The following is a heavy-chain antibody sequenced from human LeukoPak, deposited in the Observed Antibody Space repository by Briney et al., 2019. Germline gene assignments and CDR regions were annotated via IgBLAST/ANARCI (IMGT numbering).Heavy chain of an antibody. CDR3: ARSGEGGGYYFDY. V-gene: IGHV4-34*01. Sequence: PSETLSLTCAVYGGSFSGYYWSWIRQPPGKGLEWIGEINHSGSTNYNPSLKSRVTISVDTSKDQFSLKLSSVTAADTAVYYCARSGEGGGYYFDYWGQGTLVTVSS. J-gene: IGHJ4*02. CDR2: INHSGST. D-gene: IGHD2-15*01. CDR1: GGSFSGYY.